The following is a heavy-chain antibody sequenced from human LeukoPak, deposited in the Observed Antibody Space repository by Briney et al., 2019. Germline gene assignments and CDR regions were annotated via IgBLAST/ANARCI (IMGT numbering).Heavy chain of an antibody. V-gene: IGHV4-34*01. CDR2: INHSGST. CDR1: GGSFSGYY. CDR3: ARGAEGSSWYSSGYMDV. Sequence: SETLSLTCAVYGGSFSGYYWSWIRQPPGKGLEWIGEINHSGSTNYNPSLKSRVTTSVDTSKNQFSLKLSSVTAADTAVYYCARGAEGSSWYSSGYMDVWGKGTTVTVSS. J-gene: IGHJ6*03. D-gene: IGHD6-13*01.